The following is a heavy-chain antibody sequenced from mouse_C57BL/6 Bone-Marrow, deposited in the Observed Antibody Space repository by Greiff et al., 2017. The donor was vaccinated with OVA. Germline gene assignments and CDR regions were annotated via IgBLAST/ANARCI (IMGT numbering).Heavy chain of an antibody. V-gene: IGHV1-55*01. D-gene: IGHD1-1*01. J-gene: IGHJ3*01. Sequence: QVQLQQPGAELVKPGASVKMSCKASGYTFTSYWITWVKQRPGQGLEWIGDIYPGSGSTNYNEKFKSKATLTVDTSSSTAYMQLSSLTSEDSAVYYGARRNYGSSSWFAYWGQGTLVTVSA. CDR3: ARRNYGSSSWFAY. CDR1: GYTFTSYW. CDR2: IYPGSGST.